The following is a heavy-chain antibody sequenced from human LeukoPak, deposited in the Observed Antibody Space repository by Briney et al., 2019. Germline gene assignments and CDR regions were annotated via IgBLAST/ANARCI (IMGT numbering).Heavy chain of an antibody. CDR1: GYTFTDYF. D-gene: IGHD6-13*01. CDR3: ARAPGGYSSSWSPTELDY. V-gene: IGHV1-2*02. CDR2: INPNSGGT. Sequence: ASVKVSCKASGYTFTDYFMHWVRQAPGQGLEWMGWINPNSGGTNYAQKFQDRVTMTSDTSISTAYMELSSLRSEDTAVYYCARAPGGYSSSWSPTELDYWGQGTLVTVSS. J-gene: IGHJ4*02.